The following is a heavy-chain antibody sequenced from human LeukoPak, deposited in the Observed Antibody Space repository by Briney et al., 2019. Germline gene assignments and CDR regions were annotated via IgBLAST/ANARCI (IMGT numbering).Heavy chain of an antibody. V-gene: IGHV1-46*01. CDR1: GYTFTSYY. CDR3: ARTQGDYDSSGEFDY. Sequence: ASVKVSCKASGYTFTSYYMHWVRQAPGQGLEWMGIINPSGGSTSYAQKFQSRVTMTRDTSTSTVYMELSSLRSEDTAVYYCARTQGDYDSSGEFDYWGQGTLVTVSS. CDR2: INPSGGST. D-gene: IGHD3-22*01. J-gene: IGHJ4*02.